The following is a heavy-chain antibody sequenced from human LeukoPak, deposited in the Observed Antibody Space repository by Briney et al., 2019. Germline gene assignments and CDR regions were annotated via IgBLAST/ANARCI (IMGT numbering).Heavy chain of an antibody. J-gene: IGHJ5*02. V-gene: IGHV4-39*01. CDR3: ASYGSGSYYNNWFDP. D-gene: IGHD3-10*01. CDR1: GGSISSSRYY. CDR2: IYYSGST. Sequence: SETLSLTCTVSGGSISSSRYYWGWIRQPPGKGLEWIGSIYYSGSTYYNPSLKSRVTISVDTSKNQFSLKLSSVTAADTAVYYCASYGSGSYYNNWFDPWGQGTLVTVSS.